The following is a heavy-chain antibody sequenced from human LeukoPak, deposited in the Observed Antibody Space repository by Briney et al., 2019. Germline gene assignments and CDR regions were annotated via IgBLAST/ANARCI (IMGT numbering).Heavy chain of an antibody. Sequence: ASVKVSCKASGYTFTGYYMHWVRQAPGQGLEWMGWINPNSGGTNYAQKFQGRVTITADESTSTAYMELSSLRSEDTAVYYCARDRDGYNFWADYWGQGTLVTVSS. V-gene: IGHV1-2*02. D-gene: IGHD5-24*01. CDR2: INPNSGGT. CDR3: ARDRDGYNFWADY. J-gene: IGHJ4*02. CDR1: GYTFTGYY.